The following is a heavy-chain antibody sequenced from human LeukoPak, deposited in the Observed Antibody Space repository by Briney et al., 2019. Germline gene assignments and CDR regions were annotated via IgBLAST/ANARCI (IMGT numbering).Heavy chain of an antibody. CDR3: AKDLGRITMIVVVITLDY. V-gene: IGHV3-23*01. CDR2: ISGSGGST. D-gene: IGHD3-22*01. Sequence: GGSLRLSCAASGFTFSSYAMSWVRQAPGKGLEWVSAISGSGGSTYYADSVKGRFTISRDNSKNTLYLQMNSPRAEDAAVYYCAKDLGRITMIVVVITLDYWGQGTLVTVSS. J-gene: IGHJ4*02. CDR1: GFTFSSYA.